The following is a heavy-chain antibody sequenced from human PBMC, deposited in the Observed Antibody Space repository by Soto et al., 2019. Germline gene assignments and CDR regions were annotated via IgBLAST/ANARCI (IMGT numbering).Heavy chain of an antibody. CDR1: GFSFSGYA. CDR3: ARFRAASYEKYLFDY. Sequence: EVQLLDSGGGLVQPGGSLKLSCAASGFSFSGYAMSWVRQAPGKGQEWVSGINDDGVGAHDADPVKGRITIPSYNFKNMVDLQMESLTAEDPAPCFWARFRAASYEKYLFDYWGRGTLVSVSS. D-gene: IGHD3-16*01. J-gene: IGHJ4*02. CDR2: INDDGVGA. V-gene: IGHV3-23*01.